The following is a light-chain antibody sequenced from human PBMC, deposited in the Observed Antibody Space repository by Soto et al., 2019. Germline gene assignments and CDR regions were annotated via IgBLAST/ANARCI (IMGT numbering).Light chain of an antibody. CDR3: NSYAGSPYV. V-gene: IGLV2-8*01. Sequence: QSVLTQPPSASGSPGQSVTISCTGTSSDVGGYNYVSWYQQHPGKAPKLMIYEVNKRPSGVPDRFSGSKSGNTASLTVSGLQAEDEADYYCNSYAGSPYVFGTVTKVTVL. CDR2: EVN. CDR1: SSDVGGYNY. J-gene: IGLJ1*01.